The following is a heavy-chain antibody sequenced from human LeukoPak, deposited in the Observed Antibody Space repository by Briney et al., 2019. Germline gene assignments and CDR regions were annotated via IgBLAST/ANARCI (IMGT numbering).Heavy chain of an antibody. D-gene: IGHD4/OR15-4a*01. J-gene: IGHJ4*02. Sequence: QSGGSLRLSCVASGFTFSSYSMNWVRQAPGKGLEWVSFIYSDNTHYSDSVKGRFTISRDNSKNTLYLQMNSLRAEDTAVYYCARRAGAYSHPYDYWGQGTLVTVSS. V-gene: IGHV3-53*01. CDR1: GFTFSSYS. CDR3: ARRAGAYSHPYDY. CDR2: IYSDNT.